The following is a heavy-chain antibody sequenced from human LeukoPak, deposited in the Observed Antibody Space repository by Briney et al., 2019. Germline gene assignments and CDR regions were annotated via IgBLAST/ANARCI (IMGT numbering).Heavy chain of an antibody. Sequence: ASVKVSCKASGGTFSSYAISWVRQAPGQGLEWMGGIIPIFGTANYAQKFQGRVTITADKSTSTAYMELSSLRSEDTAVYYCARGPGVVVVPAAIDYFDYWGQGTLVTVSS. CDR2: IIPIFGTA. CDR3: ARGPGVVVVPAAIDYFDY. D-gene: IGHD2-2*01. J-gene: IGHJ4*02. V-gene: IGHV1-69*06. CDR1: GGTFSSYA.